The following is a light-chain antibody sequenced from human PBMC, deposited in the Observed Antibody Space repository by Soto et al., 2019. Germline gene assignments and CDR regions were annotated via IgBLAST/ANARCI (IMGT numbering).Light chain of an antibody. CDR3: QQYGSSPPRIT. V-gene: IGKV4-1*01. J-gene: IGKJ5*01. Sequence: DIVMTQSPDSLAVSLGERATINCKSSQSVLYRSNNKNSLAWYQQKPGQAPRLLIYGASSRATGIPDRFSGSGSGTDFTLTISRLEPEDFAVYYCQQYGSSPPRITFGQGTRLEIK. CDR1: QSVLYRSNNKNS. CDR2: GAS.